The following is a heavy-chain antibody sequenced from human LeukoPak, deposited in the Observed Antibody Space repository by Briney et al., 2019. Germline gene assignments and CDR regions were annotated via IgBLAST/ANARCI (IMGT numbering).Heavy chain of an antibody. CDR3: AKDPYSDCSSTSCCAPFDY. V-gene: IGHV3-30*18. D-gene: IGHD2-2*01. CDR1: GFTFDDYA. CDR2: ISYDGSNK. Sequence: GGSLRLSCAASGFTFDDYAMHWVRQAPGKGLEWVAVISYDGSNKYYADSVKGRFTISRDNSKNTLYLQMNSLRAEDTAVYYCAKDPYSDCSSTSCCAPFDYWGQGTLVTVSS. J-gene: IGHJ4*02.